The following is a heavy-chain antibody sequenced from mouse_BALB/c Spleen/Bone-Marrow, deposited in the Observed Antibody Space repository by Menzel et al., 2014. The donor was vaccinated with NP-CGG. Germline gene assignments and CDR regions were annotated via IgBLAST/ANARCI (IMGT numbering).Heavy chain of an antibody. CDR1: GYSFTGYF. V-gene: IGHV1-37*01. CDR3: GGQDGYYGGFAY. D-gene: IGHD2-3*01. CDR2: INPYNGDT. Sequence: VQLQHSGPELVKPGASVKISCKASGYSFTGYFMNWVKQSHGKSLEWIGRINPYNGDTFYSQKFKGKATLTVDKSSSTAHMELLSLTSEDSAVYYCGGQDGYYGGFAYWGQGTLVTVSA. J-gene: IGHJ3*01.